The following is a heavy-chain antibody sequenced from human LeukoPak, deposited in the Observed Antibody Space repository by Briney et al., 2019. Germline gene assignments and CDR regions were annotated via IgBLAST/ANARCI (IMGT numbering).Heavy chain of an antibody. V-gene: IGHV4-34*01. CDR3: ARYNGYLFDY. D-gene: IGHD5-12*01. CDR2: INHSGST. CDR1: GGSFSGYY. J-gene: IGHJ4*02. Sequence: PSGTLSLTCAVYGGSFSGYYWSWIRQPPGKGLEWIGEINHSGSTNYNPSLKSRVTISVDTSKNQFSLKLSSVTAADTAVYYCARYNGYLFDYWGQGTLVTVSS.